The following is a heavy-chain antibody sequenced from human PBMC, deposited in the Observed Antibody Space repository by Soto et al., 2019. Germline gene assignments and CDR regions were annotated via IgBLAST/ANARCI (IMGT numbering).Heavy chain of an antibody. V-gene: IGHV3-23*01. Sequence: EVQLLESGGDLVQPGGSLRLSCAASGFTFNSCAMSWFRQAPGKGLEWVSTISYSGVTTYYTDSVKGRFTISRDNSKNTLYLQMDSLRAEDTAIYYCAKQGIAVAFEYFDFWGQGTMVTVSP. J-gene: IGHJ3*01. CDR1: GFTFNSCA. CDR3: AKQGIAVAFEYFDF. CDR2: ISYSGVTT. D-gene: IGHD6-19*01.